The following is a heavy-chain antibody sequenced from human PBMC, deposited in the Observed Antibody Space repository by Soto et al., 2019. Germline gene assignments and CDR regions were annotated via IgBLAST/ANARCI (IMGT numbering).Heavy chain of an antibody. CDR2: IVVGSGNT. CDR1: GFTFTSSA. D-gene: IGHD6-13*01. CDR3: AADRGSSWYGFGSYYYYGMDV. J-gene: IGHJ6*02. V-gene: IGHV1-58*01. Sequence: SVKVSCKASGFTFTSSAVQWVRQARGQRLEWIGWIVVGSGNTNYAQKFQERVTITRDMSTSTAYMELSSLRSEDTAVYYCAADRGSSWYGFGSYYYYGMDVWGQGTTVTVS.